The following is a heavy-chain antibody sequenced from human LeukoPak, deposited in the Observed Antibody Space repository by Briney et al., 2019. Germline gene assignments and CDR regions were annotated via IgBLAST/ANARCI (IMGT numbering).Heavy chain of an antibody. CDR2: ISSSSSYI. D-gene: IGHD4-17*01. Sequence: PGGSLRLSCAASGFTFTSYSMNWVRQAPGKGLECVSSISSSSSYIYYADSVKGRFAISRDNAKNSLYLQMNSLRAEDTAVYYCARDYYGDYLFDYWGQGTLVTVSS. V-gene: IGHV3-21*01. CDR1: GFTFTSYS. CDR3: ARDYYGDYLFDY. J-gene: IGHJ4*02.